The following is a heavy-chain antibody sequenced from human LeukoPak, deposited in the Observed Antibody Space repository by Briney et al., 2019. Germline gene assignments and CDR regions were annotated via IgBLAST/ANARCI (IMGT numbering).Heavy chain of an antibody. Sequence: GGSLRLSCAASGFTVSFNYMSWVRQAPGKGLEWVSAISGSGGSTYYADSVKGRFTISRDNSKNTLYLQMNSLRAEDTAVYYCAKGQQLVSYNWFDPWGQGTLVTVSS. CDR2: ISGSGGST. CDR3: AKGQQLVSYNWFDP. D-gene: IGHD6-13*01. V-gene: IGHV3-23*01. CDR1: GFTVSFNY. J-gene: IGHJ5*02.